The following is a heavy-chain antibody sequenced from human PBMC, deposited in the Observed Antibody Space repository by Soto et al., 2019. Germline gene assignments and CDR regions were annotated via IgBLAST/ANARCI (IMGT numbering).Heavy chain of an antibody. D-gene: IGHD3-10*01. CDR2: FDPEDSKM. V-gene: IGHV1-24*01. CDR1: GYSLSEFS. Sequence: ASVKVSCKVTGYSLSEFSMHWVRQAPGEGLEWMGGFDPEDSKMTPAQKFQGRLTLTEDTSAETAYMELRSLRSEDTAVYYCARDYYASGSYWDDAFDIWGQGTMVTVSS. CDR3: ARDYYASGSYWDDAFDI. J-gene: IGHJ3*02.